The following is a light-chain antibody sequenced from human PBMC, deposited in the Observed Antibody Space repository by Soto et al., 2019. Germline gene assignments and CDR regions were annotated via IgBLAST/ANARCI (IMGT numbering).Light chain of an antibody. CDR2: AAS. CDR3: HQYGSSAWT. Sequence: IVLTLSPGTLSLSPGERATLSCRASQSISSGYVASYQQKPGQAPRLLIYAASSRATGIADRFRGSGSGRDFTLTINRLGPEDFAVYYCHQYGSSAWTFGQGTKVDIK. CDR1: QSISSGY. V-gene: IGKV3-20*01. J-gene: IGKJ1*01.